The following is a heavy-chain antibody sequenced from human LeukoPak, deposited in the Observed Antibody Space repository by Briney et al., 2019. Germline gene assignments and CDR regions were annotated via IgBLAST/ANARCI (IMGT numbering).Heavy chain of an antibody. Sequence: ASVKVSCEASGYTFTSYIISWVRQAPGQGLEWMGWINAYNGNTDYAQRVQGRVTMTTDTSTSTAYMELRSLRSDDTAVYYCARDRHIAAAAYYYYMDVWGKGTPVTVSS. V-gene: IGHV1-18*01. CDR3: ARDRHIAAAAYYYYMDV. CDR2: INAYNGNT. CDR1: GYTFTSYI. J-gene: IGHJ6*03. D-gene: IGHD6-13*01.